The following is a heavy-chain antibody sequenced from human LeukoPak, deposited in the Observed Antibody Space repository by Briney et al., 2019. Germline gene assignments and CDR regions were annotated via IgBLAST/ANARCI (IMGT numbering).Heavy chain of an antibody. V-gene: IGHV1-2*02. CDR3: ARGPYYGSGRRGYYFDY. CDR2: INPNSGGT. J-gene: IGHJ4*02. CDR1: GYTFTGYY. Sequence: GASVKVSRKASGYTFTGYYMHWVRQAPGQGLEWMGWINPNSGGTNYAQKFQGGVTMTRDTSISTAYMELSRLRSDDTAVYYCARGPYYGSGRRGYYFDYWGQGTLVTVSS. D-gene: IGHD3-10*01.